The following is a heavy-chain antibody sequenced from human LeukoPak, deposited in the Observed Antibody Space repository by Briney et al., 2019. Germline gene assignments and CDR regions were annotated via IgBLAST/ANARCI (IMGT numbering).Heavy chain of an antibody. D-gene: IGHD2-2*01. CDR3: ARELSVVVPAATFDYLDY. V-gene: IGHV4-30-4*08. Sequence: SETLSLTCTVSGGSISSGDYYWSWIRQPPGKGLEWIGYIYYSGSTYYNPSLKSRVTISVDTSKNQFSLKLSSVTAADTAVYYCARELSVVVPAATFDYLDYWGQGTLVTVSS. CDR1: GGSISSGDYY. J-gene: IGHJ4*02. CDR2: IYYSGST.